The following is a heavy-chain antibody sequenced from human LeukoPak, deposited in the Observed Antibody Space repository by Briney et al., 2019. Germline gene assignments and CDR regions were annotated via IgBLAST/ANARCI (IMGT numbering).Heavy chain of an antibody. CDR1: GGSISYNY. D-gene: IGHD3-9*01. CDR3: AKGGYDILTGYYNAFDI. CDR2: IYYKGGGT. V-gene: IGHV4-59*01. Sequence: LETLSLTCIVSGGSISYNYWNWIRQPPGKGLEGIGHIYYKGGGTNNNPSLKGRVHISVHTSKNQSSLKLSSVTAADPAAYYCAKGGYDILTGYYNAFDIWGQGTMVTVAS. J-gene: IGHJ3*02.